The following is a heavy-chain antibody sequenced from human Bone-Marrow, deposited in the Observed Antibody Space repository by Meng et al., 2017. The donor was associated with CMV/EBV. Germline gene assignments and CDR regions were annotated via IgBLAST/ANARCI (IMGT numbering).Heavy chain of an antibody. CDR3: VRGSVYFDS. J-gene: IGHJ4*02. CDR1: GATVSSSY. CDR2: IYSSGKI. Sequence: GESLKISCEASGATVSSSYMSWVRQAPGRGLEWVSVIYSSGKIYYADSVKGRFTISRDNSKNTLHLQMDSLSAGDTARYYCVRGSVYFDSWGQGTRVTVYS. V-gene: IGHV3-53*01. D-gene: IGHD5/OR15-5a*01.